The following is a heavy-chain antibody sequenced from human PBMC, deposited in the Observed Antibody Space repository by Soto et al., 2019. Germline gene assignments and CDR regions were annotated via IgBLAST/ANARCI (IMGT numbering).Heavy chain of an antibody. CDR3: ARGGGYYYYGMDV. J-gene: IGHJ6*02. V-gene: IGHV4-30-4*01. Sequence: SETLSLTCTVSGGSISSGDYYWSWIRQPPGKGLEWIGYIYYSGSTYYNPSLKSRVTISVDTSKNQFSLKLSSVTAADTAVYYCARGGGYYYYGMDVWGQGTTVTVYS. CDR1: GGSISSGDYY. CDR2: IYYSGST. D-gene: IGHD3-10*01.